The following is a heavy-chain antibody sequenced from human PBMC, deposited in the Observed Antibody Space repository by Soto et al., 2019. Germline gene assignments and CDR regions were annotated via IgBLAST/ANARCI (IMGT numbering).Heavy chain of an antibody. D-gene: IGHD6-13*01. CDR1: GFTFSSYW. CDR2: INSDGSST. Sequence: GSLRLSCAASGFTFSSYWMHWVRQAPGKGLVWVSRINSDGSSTSYADSVKGRFTISRDNAKNTLYLQMNSLRAEDTAVYYCARDHSSSWYPLPNYYMDVWGKGTTVTVSS. CDR3: ARDHSSSWYPLPNYYMDV. V-gene: IGHV3-74*01. J-gene: IGHJ6*03.